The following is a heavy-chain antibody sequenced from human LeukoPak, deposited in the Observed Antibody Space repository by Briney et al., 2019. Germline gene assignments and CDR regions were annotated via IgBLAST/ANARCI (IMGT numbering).Heavy chain of an antibody. CDR3: ARGDSWSLKGNYFDY. V-gene: IGHV4-59*01. Sequence: SETLSLTCSVSGGSISNYYWSWIRQPPMKGLEWIGYIHDSGDTDYSPSLKSRVAISVDTSKNEFSLKLRSVTAADTAVYYCARGDSWSLKGNYFDYWGQGSLVTVSS. CDR1: GGSISNYY. J-gene: IGHJ4*02. D-gene: IGHD3-3*01. CDR2: IHDSGDT.